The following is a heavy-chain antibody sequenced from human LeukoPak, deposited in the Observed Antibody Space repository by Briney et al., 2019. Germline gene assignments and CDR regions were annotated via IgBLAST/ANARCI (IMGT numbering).Heavy chain of an antibody. V-gene: IGHV5-51*01. CDR3: ARTDGYSGSHLDAFDI. J-gene: IGHJ3*02. CDR1: GYSFTSYW. CDR2: IYPDDSDT. D-gene: IGHD1-26*01. Sequence: GESLKIFCKGSGYSFTSYWIAWVRHMPGKGLEWMGIIYPDDSDTRYSPSFQGQVTISAAKYSSTAYLQWSSLKASDSAIYYCARTDGYSGSHLDAFDIWGQGTLVIVSS.